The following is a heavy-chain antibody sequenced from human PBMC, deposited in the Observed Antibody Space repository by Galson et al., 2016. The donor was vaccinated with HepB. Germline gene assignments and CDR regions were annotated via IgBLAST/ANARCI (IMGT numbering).Heavy chain of an antibody. D-gene: IGHD2-21*01. J-gene: IGHJ6*02. CDR3: ARDHQRILGRSYYYYAIDV. CDR2: IIPVFGTT. V-gene: IGHV1-69*13. CDR1: GGTFSNYV. Sequence: SVKVSCKASGGTFSNYVFSWVRQAPGQGLEWMGGIIPVFGTTKYAQKVQGRVTITADESRNTVYMHLSSLKSEDTAIYYCARDHQRILGRSYYYYAIDVWGQGTTVTVS.